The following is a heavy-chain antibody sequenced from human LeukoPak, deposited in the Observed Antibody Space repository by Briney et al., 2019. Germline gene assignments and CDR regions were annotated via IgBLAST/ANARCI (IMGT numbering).Heavy chain of an antibody. CDR3: AKDLGFWENYMDV. CDR2: ISYDGSNK. J-gene: IGHJ6*03. D-gene: IGHD3-3*01. CDR1: GFTFSSYA. V-gene: IGHV3-30-3*01. Sequence: GGSLRLSCAASGFTFSSYAMHWVRQAPGKGLEWVAVISYDGSNKYYADSVKGRFTISRDNSKNTLYLQMNSLRAEDTAVYYCAKDLGFWENYMDVWGKGTTVTVSS.